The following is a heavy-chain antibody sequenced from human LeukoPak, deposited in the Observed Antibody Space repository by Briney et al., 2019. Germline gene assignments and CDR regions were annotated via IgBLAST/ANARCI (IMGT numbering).Heavy chain of an antibody. J-gene: IGHJ4*02. CDR2: INPNSGGT. CDR1: GYTFTGYY. D-gene: IGHD3-10*01. V-gene: IGHV1-2*06. CDR3: AREETSGGFDY. Sequence: ASVKASCKASGYTFTGYYMHWVRQAPGRGLEWMGRINPNSGGTNYAQKFQGRVTMTRDTSISTAYMELSRLRSDDTAVYYCAREETSGGFDYWGQGTLVTVSS.